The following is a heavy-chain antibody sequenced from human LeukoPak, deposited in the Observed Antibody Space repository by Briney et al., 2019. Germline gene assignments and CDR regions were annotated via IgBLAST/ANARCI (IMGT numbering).Heavy chain of an antibody. CDR1: GYTFTSYA. Sequence: ASVKVSCKAAGYTFTSYAMHWVRQAPGQRLEWMGWINAGNGNTKYSQKFQGRVTITRDTSASTAYMELSSLRSEDTAVYYCARDYDFWSGCYSSFDYWGQGTLVTVSS. J-gene: IGHJ4*02. CDR2: INAGNGNT. V-gene: IGHV1-3*01. D-gene: IGHD3-3*01. CDR3: ARDYDFWSGCYSSFDY.